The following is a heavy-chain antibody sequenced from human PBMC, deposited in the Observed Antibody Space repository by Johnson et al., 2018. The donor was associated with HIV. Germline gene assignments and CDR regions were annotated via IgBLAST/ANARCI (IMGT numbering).Heavy chain of an antibody. CDR3: ARRDSVSLSFDI. D-gene: IGHD1-26*01. J-gene: IGHJ3*02. CDR1: GFIFDEYG. CDR2: INWNGGST. Sequence: VQLVESGGGVVRPGGSLRLSCVGFGFIFDEYGLNWVRQAPGMGLEWVSGINWNGGSTGYADSVKCRCTISRDNGKSSLYLQMPSLRAEDTALYYCARRDSVSLSFDIWGQGTMVTVSS. V-gene: IGHV3-20*04.